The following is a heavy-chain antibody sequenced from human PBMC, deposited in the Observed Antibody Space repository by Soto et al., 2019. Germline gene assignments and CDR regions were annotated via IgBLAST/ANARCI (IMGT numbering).Heavy chain of an antibody. CDR1: GYSFTSYG. CDR2: TYKSNT. CDR3: ARGPPVGDF. V-gene: IGHV1-18*01. Sequence: QVQLVQSGAEVRKPGASVKVSCKAAGYSFTSYGITWVRQAPGQGLEWMGGTYKSNTNYAQKVQGRVTMTTDTSTSTAYMELRSLTSDDTAVYYCARGPPVGDFRGQWTLVTVS. J-gene: IGHJ3*01.